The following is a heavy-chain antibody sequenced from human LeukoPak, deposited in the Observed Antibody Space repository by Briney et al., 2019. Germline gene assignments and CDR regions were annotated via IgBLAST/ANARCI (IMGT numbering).Heavy chain of an antibody. Sequence: ASVKVSCKASGYTFTSYGISWVRQAPGQGLEWMGWINPNSGGTNYAQKFQGRVTMTRDTSISTTYMELSRLRSDDTAVYYCARAFGWVSAFDYWGQGTLVTVSS. J-gene: IGHJ4*02. V-gene: IGHV1-2*02. CDR2: INPNSGGT. CDR3: ARAFGWVSAFDY. D-gene: IGHD3-10*01. CDR1: GYTFTSYG.